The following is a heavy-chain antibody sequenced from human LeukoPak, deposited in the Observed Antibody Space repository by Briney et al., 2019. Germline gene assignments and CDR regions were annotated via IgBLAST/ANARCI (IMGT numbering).Heavy chain of an antibody. CDR3: ARDSCLQWACGANPAKNWFDP. V-gene: IGHV1-18*01. J-gene: IGHJ5*02. CDR2: ISAYNGNT. Sequence: ASVKVSCKASGYTFTSYGISWVRQAPGQGLEWMGWISAYNGNTNYAQKLQGRVTMTTDTSTSTAYMELGSLRSDDTAVYYCARDSCLQWACGANPAKNWFDPWGQGTLVTVSS. CDR1: GYTFTSYG. D-gene: IGHD1-26*01.